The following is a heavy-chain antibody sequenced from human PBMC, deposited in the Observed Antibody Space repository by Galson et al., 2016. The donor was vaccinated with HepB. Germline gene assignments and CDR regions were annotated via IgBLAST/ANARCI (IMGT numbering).Heavy chain of an antibody. D-gene: IGHD6-13*01. Sequence: SLRLSCAASGFTFDVYAMHWVRQAPGKGLEWVSGISWNSGSIGYADSVKGRFTISRDNAKNSLFLQMNSLRPEDTALYYCAKDTSYSSSWFYFDYWGQGALVTVSS. CDR2: ISWNSGSI. CDR3: AKDTSYSSSWFYFDY. V-gene: IGHV3-9*01. CDR1: GFTFDVYA. J-gene: IGHJ4*02.